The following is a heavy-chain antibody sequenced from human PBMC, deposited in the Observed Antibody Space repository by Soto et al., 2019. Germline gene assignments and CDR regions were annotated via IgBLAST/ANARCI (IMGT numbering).Heavy chain of an antibody. CDR3: ARVYSSSSGEDY. J-gene: IGHJ4*02. V-gene: IGHV1-3*01. CDR2: INAGNGNT. D-gene: IGHD6-6*01. Sequence: QVQLVQSGAEVKKPGASVKVSCKASGYTFTSCAMHWVRQAPGQRLEWMGWINAGNGNTKYSQKLQGRVTITRDTSASKDDMELSSLTSDDTAVYYCARVYSSSSGEDYWGQGTLVTLSS. CDR1: GYTFTSCA.